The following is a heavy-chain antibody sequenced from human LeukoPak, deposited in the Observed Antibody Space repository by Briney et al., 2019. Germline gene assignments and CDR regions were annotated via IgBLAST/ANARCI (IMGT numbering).Heavy chain of an antibody. D-gene: IGHD2-15*01. CDR3: ARGAAYCSGGSCYSGWFDP. V-gene: IGHV1-8*03. CDR1: GYTFTSYD. J-gene: IGHJ5*02. CDR2: MNPNSGNT. Sequence: ASVKVSCKASGYTFTSYDINWVRQATGQGLEWMGWMNPNSGNTGYAQKFQGRVTITRNTSISTAYMELSSLRSEDTAVYYCARGAAYCSGGSCYSGWFDPWGQGTLVTVSS.